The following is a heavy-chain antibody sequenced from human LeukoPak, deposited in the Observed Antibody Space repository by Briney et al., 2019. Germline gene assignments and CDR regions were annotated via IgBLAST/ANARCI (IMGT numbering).Heavy chain of an antibody. CDR2: IYYSGST. J-gene: IGHJ6*02. CDR3: ARLPYYPYYYGMDV. V-gene: IGHV4-39*07. CDR1: GGSISSSSYY. Sequence: ASETLSLTCTVSGGSISSSSYYWGWIRQPPGKGLEWIGSIYYSGSTYYNPSLKSRVTISVDTSKNQFSLKLSSVTAADTAVYYCARLPYYPYYYGMDVWGQGTTVTVSS.